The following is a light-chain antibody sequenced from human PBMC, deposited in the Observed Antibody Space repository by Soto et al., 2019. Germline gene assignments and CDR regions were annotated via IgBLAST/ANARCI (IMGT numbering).Light chain of an antibody. J-gene: IGKJ1*01. V-gene: IGKV3-15*01. Sequence: EIVMTQSPATRSVSPGERATLSCRASQSVSNNLAWYQQKPGQAPRLLIYGASTRATGIPARFSGSGSGTEFTLTISSLQSEDIAVYYCQQYNNWPSWTFGQGTKVEIK. CDR3: QQYNNWPSWT. CDR1: QSVSNN. CDR2: GAS.